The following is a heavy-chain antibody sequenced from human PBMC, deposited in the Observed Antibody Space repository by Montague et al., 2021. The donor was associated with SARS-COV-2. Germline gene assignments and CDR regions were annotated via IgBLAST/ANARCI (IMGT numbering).Heavy chain of an antibody. Sequence: SETLSLTCAVYGGSFSGYYWSWIRQPPGKGLEWIGEISHSGSTKYNPSLKSRVSMSVDRSWNQFSLRLTSVTAADTAVYYCARGTGPRSITLFGVIISGHVFDIWGQGTMVTVSS. J-gene: IGHJ3*02. CDR3: ARGTGPRSITLFGVIISGHVFDI. V-gene: IGHV4-34*01. D-gene: IGHD3-3*01. CDR2: ISHSGST. CDR1: GGSFSGYY.